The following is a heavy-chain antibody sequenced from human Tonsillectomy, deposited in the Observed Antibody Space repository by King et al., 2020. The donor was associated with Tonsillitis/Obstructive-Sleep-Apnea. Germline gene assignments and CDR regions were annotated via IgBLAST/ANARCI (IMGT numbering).Heavy chain of an antibody. Sequence: VQLQESGPGLVKPSETLSLTCTVSGGSISSYYWSWIRQPPGKGLEWIGYIYYSGSTNYNPSLKSRVTISVDTSKNQFSLKLSSVTAADTAVYYCARAVRFDYYVSSGYIGGPFFFDYWGQGTLVTVSS. CDR2: IYYSGST. V-gene: IGHV4-59*08. CDR3: ARAVRFDYYVSSGYIGGPFFFDY. J-gene: IGHJ4*02. D-gene: IGHD3-22*01. CDR1: GGSISSYY.